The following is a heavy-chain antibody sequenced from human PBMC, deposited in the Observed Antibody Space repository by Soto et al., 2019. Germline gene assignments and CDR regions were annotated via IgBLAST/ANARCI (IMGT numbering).Heavy chain of an antibody. CDR2: IYYSGST. Sequence: QVQLQESGPGLVKPSQTLSLTCTVSGGSISSGDYYWSWIRQPPGKGLEWIGYIYYSGSTYYNPSLNRRVTISVDTSKNQFSLKLSSVTAADTAVYYCARAEYYDFWSGYYQNWFDPWGQGTLVTVSS. CDR1: GGSISSGDYY. V-gene: IGHV4-30-4*01. J-gene: IGHJ5*02. D-gene: IGHD3-3*01. CDR3: ARAEYYDFWSGYYQNWFDP.